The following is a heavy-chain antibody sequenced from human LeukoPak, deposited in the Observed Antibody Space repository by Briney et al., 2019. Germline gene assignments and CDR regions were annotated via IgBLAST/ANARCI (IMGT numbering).Heavy chain of an antibody. D-gene: IGHD2-21*02. Sequence: GGSLRLSCAASGFTSSSYWMHWVRQAPGKGLVWVSRINSDGSSTSYADSVKGRFTISRDNAKNTLYLQMNSLRAEDTAVYYCASLMLLTASDYWGQGTLVTVSS. CDR2: INSDGSST. CDR3: ASLMLLTASDY. J-gene: IGHJ4*02. V-gene: IGHV3-74*01. CDR1: GFTSSSYW.